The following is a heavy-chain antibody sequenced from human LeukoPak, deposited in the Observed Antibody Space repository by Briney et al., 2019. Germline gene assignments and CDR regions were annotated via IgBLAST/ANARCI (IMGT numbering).Heavy chain of an antibody. CDR1: GGSISSHY. V-gene: IGHV4-59*11. CDR3: ARHIVATIRDPTVGYYYYYYYMDV. D-gene: IGHD5-12*01. J-gene: IGHJ6*03. CDR2: IYYSGST. Sequence: SETLSLTCTVSGGSISSHYWSWIRQPPGKGLEWIGYIYYSGSTNYNPSLKSRVTISVDTSKNQFSLKLSSVTAADTAVYYCARHIVATIRDPTVGYYYYYYYMDVWGKGTTVTVSS.